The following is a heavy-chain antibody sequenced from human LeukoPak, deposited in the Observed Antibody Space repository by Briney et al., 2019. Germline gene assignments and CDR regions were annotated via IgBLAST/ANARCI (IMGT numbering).Heavy chain of an antibody. D-gene: IGHD6-19*01. Sequence: PSETLSLTCTVSGGSISSGDYYWSWIRQPPGKGLEWIGYIYYSGSTYYNPPLKSRVTMSVDTSKNQFSLKLSSVTAADTAVYYCAVTGYSSGWGAFDIWSQGTMVTVSS. CDR1: GGSISSGDYY. V-gene: IGHV4-30-4*01. J-gene: IGHJ3*02. CDR3: AVTGYSSGWGAFDI. CDR2: IYYSGST.